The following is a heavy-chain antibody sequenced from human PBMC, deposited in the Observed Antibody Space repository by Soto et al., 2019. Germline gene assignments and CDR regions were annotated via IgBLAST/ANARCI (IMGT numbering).Heavy chain of an antibody. CDR1: GFTFSSYA. D-gene: IGHD1-20*01. Sequence: QVQLVESGGGVVQPGRSLRLSCAASGFTFSSYAMHWVRQAPGKGLEWVAVISYDGSNKYYADSVKGRFTISRDNSKNTLYLQMNSLRAEDTAVYYCARATSVGYNWNDFDYWGQGTLVTVSS. J-gene: IGHJ4*02. V-gene: IGHV3-30-3*01. CDR2: ISYDGSNK. CDR3: ARATSVGYNWNDFDY.